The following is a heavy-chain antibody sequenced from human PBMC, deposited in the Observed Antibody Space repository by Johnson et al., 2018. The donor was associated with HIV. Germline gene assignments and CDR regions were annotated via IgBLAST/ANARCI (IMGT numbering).Heavy chain of an antibody. CDR3: AKDAYCSGGRCYGFGAFDI. Sequence: MLLVESGGGLVQPGGSLRLSCAASGFTFSTYDMHWVRQVTGKGLEWVSAIGPAGNTYYAESVKGRFTISRDNSKNTLYLQMNSLRAEDTAVFYCAKDAYCSGGRCYGFGAFDIWGQGTMVTVSS. D-gene: IGHD2-15*01. CDR1: GFTFSTYD. J-gene: IGHJ3*02. V-gene: IGHV3-13*01. CDR2: IGPAGNT.